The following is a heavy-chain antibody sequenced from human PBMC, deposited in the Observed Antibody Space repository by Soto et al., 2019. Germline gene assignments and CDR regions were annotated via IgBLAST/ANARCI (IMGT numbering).Heavy chain of an antibody. J-gene: IGHJ4*02. V-gene: IGHV3-23*01. D-gene: IGHD5-18*01. CDR3: ASITGGYSYGSTF. Sequence: EVQLLESGGGLVQPGGSLRLSCAASGFTFSSYARSWVRQAPGKGLEWVPAIGGGCRSTYYADSVKGGFTISRDNTKNTLYLQMNSLRAEDTAVYYCASITGGYSYGSTFWGQGTLVTVSS. CDR1: GFTFSSYA. CDR2: IGGGCRST.